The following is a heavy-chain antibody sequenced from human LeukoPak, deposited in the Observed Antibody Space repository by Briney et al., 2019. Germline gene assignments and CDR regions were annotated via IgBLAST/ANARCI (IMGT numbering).Heavy chain of an antibody. D-gene: IGHD3-22*01. J-gene: IGHJ3*02. CDR1: GFSFSSYW. CDR2: IRGDESRK. Sequence: GGSLRLSCAASGFSFSSYWMTWLRQAPGKGLEWVANIRGDESRKYYLDSVTGRFTISGDNAKNSLYLQMNSLRAEDTAVYYCARDANYHVSSDYYDAFDIWGQGTMVTVSS. CDR3: ARDANYHVSSDYYDAFDI. V-gene: IGHV3-7*01.